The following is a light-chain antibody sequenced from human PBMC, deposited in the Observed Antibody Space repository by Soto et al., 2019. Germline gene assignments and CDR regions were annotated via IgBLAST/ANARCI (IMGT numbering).Light chain of an antibody. CDR1: QGISSY. CDR3: QESYSTSRT. J-gene: IGKJ1*01. CDR2: AAS. V-gene: IGKV1-39*01. Sequence: DIKMTQSPSSLSASVGDRVTITCRASQGISSYLNWYQQKLGKAPKLLIYAASSLQSGVPSRFSGSGSGTDFTLTISSLQPEDFATYYCQESYSTSRTFGQGTKVDIK.